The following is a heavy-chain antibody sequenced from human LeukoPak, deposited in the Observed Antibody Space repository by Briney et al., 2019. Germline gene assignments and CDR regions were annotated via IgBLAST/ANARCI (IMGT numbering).Heavy chain of an antibody. D-gene: IGHD6-13*01. V-gene: IGHV3-9*01. CDR1: GFTFDDYA. CDR3: EKGLAAAGTKGAFDI. CDR2: ISWNSGSI. J-gene: IGHJ3*02. Sequence: PGGSLRLSCAASGFTFDDYAVHWVREAPGKGLEWVSGISWNSGSIGYADSVKGRFTISRDNAKNSLYLQMNSLRAEDTALYYCEKGLAAAGTKGAFDIWGQGTMVTVSS.